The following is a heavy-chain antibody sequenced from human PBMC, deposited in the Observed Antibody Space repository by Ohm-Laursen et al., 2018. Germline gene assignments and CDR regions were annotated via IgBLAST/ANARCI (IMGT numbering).Heavy chain of an antibody. D-gene: IGHD1-14*01. CDR2: IYYSGST. CDR1: GGSISSYY. V-gene: IGHV4-59*08. Sequence: SDTLSLTWPVSGGSISSYYWSWIRQPPGKRLEWIGYIYYSGSTNYSPSLKSRVTISVDTSKNQFSLNLSSVTAADTAVYYCARGGSRFDYWGQGTLVTVSS. CDR3: ARGGSRFDY. J-gene: IGHJ4*02.